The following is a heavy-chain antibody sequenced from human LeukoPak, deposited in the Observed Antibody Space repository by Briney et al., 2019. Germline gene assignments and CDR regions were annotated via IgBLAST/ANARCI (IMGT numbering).Heavy chain of an antibody. Sequence: SETLSLTCGVSGYSISSGYYWGWIRQPPGKGLEWIGSMYHSGSTYYNPSLKSRVTISVDTSKNQFSLKLSSVTAADTAVYYCARERITMVVVPITFFDYWGQGTLVTVS. CDR1: GYSISSGYY. V-gene: IGHV4-38-2*01. J-gene: IGHJ4*02. CDR2: MYHSGST. D-gene: IGHD3-22*01. CDR3: ARERITMVVVPITFFDY.